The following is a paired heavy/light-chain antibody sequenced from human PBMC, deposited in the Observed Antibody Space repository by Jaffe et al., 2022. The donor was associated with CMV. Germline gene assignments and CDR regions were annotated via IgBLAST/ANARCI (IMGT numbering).Heavy chain of an antibody. V-gene: IGHV4-31*03. CDR3: ARGRSGAAGDFDY. CDR2: IYYSGST. CDR1: GGSINSGGY. Sequence: QVQLQESGPGLVKPSQTLSLTCTVSGGSINSGGYWNWIRQHPGKGLEWIGYIYYSGSTYYNPSLKSRVTISVDTSKNQFSLRLSSVTAADTAVYYCARGRSGAAGDFDYWGQGTLVTVSS. D-gene: IGHD6-13*01. J-gene: IGHJ4*02.
Light chain of an antibody. CDR2: KAS. J-gene: IGKJ2*01. CDR1: QSISDW. V-gene: IGKV1-5*03. CDR3: QQYNSFPYT. Sequence: DIQMTQSPSTLSASVGDRVTITCRASQSISDWLAWYQQKPGKAPKLLIYKASSLESGVPSRFSGSGSGTEFTLTISSLQPDDFATYYCQQYNSFPYTFGQGTKLEIK.